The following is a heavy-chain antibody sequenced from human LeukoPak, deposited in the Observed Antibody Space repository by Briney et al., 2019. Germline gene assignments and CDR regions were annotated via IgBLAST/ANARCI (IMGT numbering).Heavy chain of an antibody. CDR2: IYYSGST. CDR3: ARLRFTDYYYYGMDV. V-gene: IGHV4-59*08. D-gene: IGHD3-10*01. Sequence: SETLSLTCTVSGGSISSYYWSWLRQPPGKGLEWIGYIYYSGSTNYNPSLKSRVTISVDTSKNQFSLKLSSVTAADTAVYYCARLRFTDYYYYGMDVWGQGTTVTVSS. J-gene: IGHJ6*02. CDR1: GGSISSYY.